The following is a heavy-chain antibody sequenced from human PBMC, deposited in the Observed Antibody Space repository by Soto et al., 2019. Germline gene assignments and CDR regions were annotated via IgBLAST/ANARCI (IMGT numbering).Heavy chain of an antibody. V-gene: IGHV3-74*01. D-gene: IGHD3-22*01. CDR1: GFTFRSYW. Sequence: GGSLRLSCAASGFTFRSYWMHWVRQAPGKGLVWVSRINGDGSTTSYADSVKGRFIVSRDNAKNMLYLQMNSLRAEDTAVYYCASPRYDGSGTPFDHWGQGTLVTVSS. CDR2: INGDGSTT. CDR3: ASPRYDGSGTPFDH. J-gene: IGHJ4*02.